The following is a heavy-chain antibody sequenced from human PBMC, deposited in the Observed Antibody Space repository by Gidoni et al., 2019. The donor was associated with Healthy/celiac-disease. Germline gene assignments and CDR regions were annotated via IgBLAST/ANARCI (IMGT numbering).Heavy chain of an antibody. V-gene: IGHV3-49*03. Sequence: GDYAMSWFRQAPGKGLEWVGFIRSKAYGGTTEYAASVKGRFTISRDDSKSIAYLQMNSLKTEDTAVYYCTRDQTGVAHGMDVWGQGTTVTVSS. CDR1: GDYA. CDR3: TRDQTGVAHGMDV. J-gene: IGHJ6*02. CDR2: IRSKAYGGTT. D-gene: IGHD7-27*01.